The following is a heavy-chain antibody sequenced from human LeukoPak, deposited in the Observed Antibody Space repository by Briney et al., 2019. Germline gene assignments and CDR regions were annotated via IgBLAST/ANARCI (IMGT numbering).Heavy chain of an antibody. CDR1: SGSISSYY. CDR2: IYYSGST. Sequence: SETLSLTCTVSSGSISSYYWSWIRQPPGKGLEWIGYIYYSGSTNYNPSLKSRVTISVDTSKNQFSPKLSSVTAADTAVYYCARDRYYDILTGIAYYYSGMDVWGQGTTVTVSS. V-gene: IGHV4-59*01. D-gene: IGHD3-9*01. CDR3: ARDRYYDILTGIAYYYSGMDV. J-gene: IGHJ6*02.